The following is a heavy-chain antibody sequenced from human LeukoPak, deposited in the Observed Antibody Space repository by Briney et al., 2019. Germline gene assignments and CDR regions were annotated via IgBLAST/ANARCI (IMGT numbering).Heavy chain of an antibody. J-gene: IGHJ4*02. V-gene: IGHV3-23*01. Sequence: GGSLRLSCAASGFTFSSYEMNWVRQAPGKGLEWVSVISGSGGSTYYADSVKGRFTISRDNSKNTLYLQMNSLRAEDTAVYYCAKRAHYYDSYYFDSWGQGTLVTVSS. CDR1: GFTFSSYE. CDR2: ISGSGGST. D-gene: IGHD3-22*01. CDR3: AKRAHYYDSYYFDS.